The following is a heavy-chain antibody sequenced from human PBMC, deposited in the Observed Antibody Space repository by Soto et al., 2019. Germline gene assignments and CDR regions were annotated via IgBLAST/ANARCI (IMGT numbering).Heavy chain of an antibody. D-gene: IGHD3-22*01. V-gene: IGHV4-38-2*01. J-gene: IGHJ5*02. CDR1: GYSISSGYY. CDR3: ERVGPWVPYYYDSSPYTFENWFDP. Sequence: SETLSLTCAVSGYSISSGYYWGWLRQPPGKGLEWIGSIYHGVSTYYNPSLNSRVTLSIDMTNNHVSLILNSVTAADTAVYYCERVGPWVPYYYDSSPYTFENWFDPWGQGTRVTV. CDR2: IYHGVST.